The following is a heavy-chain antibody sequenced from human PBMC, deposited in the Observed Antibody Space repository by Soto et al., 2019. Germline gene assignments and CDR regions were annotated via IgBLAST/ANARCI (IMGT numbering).Heavy chain of an antibody. Sequence: GGSLRLSCAASGFTFSSYAMNWVRQAPGKGLEWVSSISSSGSYIYHADSVKGRFTISRDNAKNSLFLQMDSLRAEDTAVYYCARSCSAGSCFWDYWGQGTLVTVSS. CDR3: ARSCSAGSCFWDY. J-gene: IGHJ4*02. CDR2: ISSSGSYI. D-gene: IGHD2-15*01. CDR1: GFTFSSYA. V-gene: IGHV3-21*01.